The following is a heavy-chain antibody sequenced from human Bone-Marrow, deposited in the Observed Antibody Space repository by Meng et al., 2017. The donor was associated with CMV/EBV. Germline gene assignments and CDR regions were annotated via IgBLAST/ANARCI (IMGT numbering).Heavy chain of an antibody. J-gene: IGHJ6*02. CDR1: GYTFTGYY. D-gene: IGHD3-16*02. CDR3: ARARMITFGGVIVTPMDV. CDR2: INPNSGGT. Sequence: ASVKVSCKASGYTFTGYYVHWVRQAPGQGLEWMGWINPNSGGTKYAQKFQGRVTMTRDTSISTAYMELSRLRSDDTAVYYCARARMITFGGVIVTPMDVWGQGTTVTVSS. V-gene: IGHV1-2*02.